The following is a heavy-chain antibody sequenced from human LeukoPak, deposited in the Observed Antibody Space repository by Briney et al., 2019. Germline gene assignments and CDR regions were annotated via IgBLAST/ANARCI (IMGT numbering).Heavy chain of an antibody. CDR1: GFTFSSYA. V-gene: IGHV3-30-3*01. D-gene: IGHD3-10*01. CDR2: ISYDGSNK. J-gene: IGHJ4*02. CDR3: ARGSMVRGVTPIDY. Sequence: GGSLRLSCAASGFTFSSYAMHWVRQAPGKGLEWVAVISYDGSNKYYADSVKGRFTISRDNSKNTLYLQMNSLRAEDTAVYYCARGSMVRGVTPIDYWGQGTLVTVSS.